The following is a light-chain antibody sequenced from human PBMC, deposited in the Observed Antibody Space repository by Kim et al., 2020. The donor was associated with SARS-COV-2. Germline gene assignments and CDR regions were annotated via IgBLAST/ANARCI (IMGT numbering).Light chain of an antibody. Sequence: QSASLSGSPGQSITISCTGTSSDVGGHNSVSWYQQHPGKAPRLMIFDVTYRPSGVSNRFSGSKSGNTASLTISGLQVEDEADYYCGSSTSSTTWV. J-gene: IGLJ3*02. CDR2: DVT. V-gene: IGLV2-14*03. CDR1: SSDVGGHNS. CDR3: GSSTSSTTWV.